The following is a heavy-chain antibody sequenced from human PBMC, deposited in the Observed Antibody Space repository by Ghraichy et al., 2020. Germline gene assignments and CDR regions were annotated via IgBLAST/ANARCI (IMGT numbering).Heavy chain of an antibody. CDR2: IKRDGSEK. CDR3: ARDKTATSRNYNFWGGYGY. D-gene: IGHD3-3*01. J-gene: IGHJ4*02. CDR1: GFTFSSYW. V-gene: IGHV3-7*01. Sequence: GGSLRLSCAASGFTFSSYWMSWVRQTPGKGLEWVANIKRDGSEKYYVDSVKGRFTISRDNAKNSLFLQMNSLRAEDTAVYYCARDKTATSRNYNFWGGYGYWGQGTLVTVSS.